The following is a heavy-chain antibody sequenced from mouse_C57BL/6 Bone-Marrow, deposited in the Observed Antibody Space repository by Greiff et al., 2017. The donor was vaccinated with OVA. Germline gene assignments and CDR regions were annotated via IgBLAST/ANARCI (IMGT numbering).Heavy chain of an antibody. J-gene: IGHJ2*01. CDR1: GYTFTSYW. V-gene: IGHV1-5*01. D-gene: IGHD1-1*01. CDR2: IYPGNSDT. CDR3: TRSPPITPVGYYFDY. Sequence: EVQLQQSGTVLARPGASVKMSCKTSGYTFTSYWMHWVKQRPGQGLEWIGAIYPGNSDTSYNQKFKGKAKLTAVTSASTAYMELSSLTNEDSAVYYCTRSPPITPVGYYFDYWGQGPTLTVSS.